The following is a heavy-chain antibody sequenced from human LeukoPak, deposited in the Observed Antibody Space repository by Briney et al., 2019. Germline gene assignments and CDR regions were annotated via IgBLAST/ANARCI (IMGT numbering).Heavy chain of an antibody. V-gene: IGHV1-2*02. D-gene: IGHD5-24*01. CDR1: GYTFTGYY. J-gene: IGHJ4*02. Sequence: ASVKVSCKASGYTFTGYYMHWVRQAPGQGLEWMGWTNPNSGGTNYAQKFQGRVTMTRDTSISTAYMELSRLRSDDTAVYYCARVATIRLPYLDYWGQGTLVTVSS. CDR2: TNPNSGGT. CDR3: ARVATIRLPYLDY.